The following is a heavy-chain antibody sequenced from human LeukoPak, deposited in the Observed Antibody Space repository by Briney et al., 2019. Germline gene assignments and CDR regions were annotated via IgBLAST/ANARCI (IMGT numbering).Heavy chain of an antibody. CDR1: GGSIRSYY. Sequence: PSETLSLTCTVSGGSIRSYYWSWIRQPPGKGLEWIGYMYYRGNTNYNPSLKSRVTISVDTSKNQFSLKLSSVTAADTAVYYCATAVHGIAAAGDYYFDYWGQGTLVTVSS. V-gene: IGHV4-59*01. CDR2: MYYRGNT. J-gene: IGHJ4*02. CDR3: ATAVHGIAAAGDYYFDY. D-gene: IGHD6-13*01.